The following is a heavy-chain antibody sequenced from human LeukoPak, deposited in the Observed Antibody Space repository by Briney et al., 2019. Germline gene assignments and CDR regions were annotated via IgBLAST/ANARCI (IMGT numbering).Heavy chain of an antibody. CDR1: GGSISSGGYY. J-gene: IGHJ4*02. Sequence: SQTLSLTCTVSGGSISSGGYYWSWIRQHPGKGLEWIGYIYFSENTYYNPSLKSRVTISVDTSKNQFSLKLSSVTAADTAVYYCARVSYGGNFFDYWGQGTLITVSS. V-gene: IGHV4-31*03. CDR3: ARVSYGGNFFDY. D-gene: IGHD2-21*01. CDR2: IYFSENT.